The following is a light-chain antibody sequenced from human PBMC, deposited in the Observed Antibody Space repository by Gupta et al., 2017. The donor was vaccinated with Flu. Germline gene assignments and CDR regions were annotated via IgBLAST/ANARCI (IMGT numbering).Light chain of an antibody. CDR1: RSVTSNY. J-gene: IGKJ4*01. CDR3: QQYGSSPLT. V-gene: IGKV3-20*01. Sequence: EIVLTQSPGTLSLSPGESGTLSCRASRSVTSNYLAWYQQKRGQAPRLLVYGASRRATGVPDRFSGSGSGTDFTLTISRLEPEDIAVYFCQQYGSSPLTFGGGTKMESK. CDR2: GAS.